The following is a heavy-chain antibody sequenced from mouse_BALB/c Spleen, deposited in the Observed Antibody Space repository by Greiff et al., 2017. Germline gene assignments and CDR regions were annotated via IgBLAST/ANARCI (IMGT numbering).Heavy chain of an antibody. V-gene: IGHV1S22*01. CDR2: IYPGSGST. CDR1: GYTFTSYW. D-gene: IGHD6-1*01. CDR3: TRTSGLYAMDY. J-gene: IGHJ4*01. Sequence: LQQPGSELVRPGASVKLSCKASGYTFTSYWMHWVKQRPGQGLEWIGNIYPGSGSTNYDEKFKSKATLTVDTSSSTAYMQLSSLTSEDSAVYYCTRTSGLYAMDYWGQGTSVTVSS.